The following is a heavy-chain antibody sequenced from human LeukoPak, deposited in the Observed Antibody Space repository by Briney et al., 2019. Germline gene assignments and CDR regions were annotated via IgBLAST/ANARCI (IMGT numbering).Heavy chain of an antibody. J-gene: IGHJ5*02. CDR3: ARTDYSNTNWFDP. Sequence: PSETLSLACTVSGGSLSSYYWSWIRQPPGKRLEWIGYIHNSGSTHYNFSLKSRVTMSLDTSKNQFSLKLTSVTAADTAVYYCARTDYSNTNWFDPWGQGTLVTVSS. V-gene: IGHV4-59*12. CDR2: IHNSGST. CDR1: GGSLSSYY. D-gene: IGHD4-11*01.